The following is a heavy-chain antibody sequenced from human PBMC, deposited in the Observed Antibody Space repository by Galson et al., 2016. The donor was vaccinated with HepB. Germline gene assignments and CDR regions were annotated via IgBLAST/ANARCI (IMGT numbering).Heavy chain of an antibody. CDR1: GVICSTCG. CDR2: ISGDGINT. CDR3: AKDAGGAIMFDS. J-gene: IGHJ5*01. Sequence: SLRLSCAASGVICSTCGTAWVRQAPGKGLEWASSISGDGINTPYADSVKGRFIISRDNSKNMVHLQMNSLRAEDTAVYYCAKDAGGAIMFDSWGHGTLVTVSS. V-gene: IGHV3-23*01. D-gene: IGHD2-8*02.